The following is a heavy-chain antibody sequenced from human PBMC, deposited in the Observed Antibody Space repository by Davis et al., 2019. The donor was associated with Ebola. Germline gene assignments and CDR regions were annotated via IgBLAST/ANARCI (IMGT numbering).Heavy chain of an antibody. CDR3: ARAGGAARPGY. CDR2: IWYDGSNK. Sequence: GGSLRLSCAASGFTFSSYWMSWVRQAPGKGLEWVAVIWYDGSNKYYADSVKGRFTISRDNSKNTLYLQMNSLRAEDTAVYYCARAGGAARPGYWGQGTLVTVS. D-gene: IGHD6-6*01. J-gene: IGHJ4*02. V-gene: IGHV3-33*08. CDR1: GFTFSSYW.